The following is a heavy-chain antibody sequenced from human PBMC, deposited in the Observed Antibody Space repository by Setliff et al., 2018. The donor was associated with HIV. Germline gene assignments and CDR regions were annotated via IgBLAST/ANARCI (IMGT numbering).Heavy chain of an antibody. D-gene: IGHD2-2*01. CDR2: ISLDGSNK. CDR3: AREGYCNSASCPGYMDV. CDR1: GFTFRTYA. J-gene: IGHJ6*03. V-gene: IGHV3-30*04. Sequence: PGGSLRLSCAASGFTFRTYALHWVRKAPGKGLEWVALISLDGSNKYYADSVKGRFTISRDNSKNTLYLHMNSLRAEDTAVYYCAREGYCNSASCPGYMDVWGKGTTVTVSS.